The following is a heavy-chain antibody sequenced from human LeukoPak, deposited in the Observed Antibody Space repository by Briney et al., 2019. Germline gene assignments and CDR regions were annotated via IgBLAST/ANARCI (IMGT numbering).Heavy chain of an antibody. CDR1: GFAFDDYA. Sequence: GGSLRLSCAASGFAFDDYAMHWVRQAPGKGLEWVSFISGDGGSTYYADSVKGRFTISRDNSKSSLYLQMNSLRTEDTALYYCAKGPGSIFDYWGQGTLVTVSS. J-gene: IGHJ4*02. V-gene: IGHV3-43*02. CDR2: ISGDGGST. CDR3: AKGPGSIFDY.